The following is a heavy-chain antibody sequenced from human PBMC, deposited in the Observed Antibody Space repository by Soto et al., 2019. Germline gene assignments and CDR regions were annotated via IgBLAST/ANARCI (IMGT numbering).Heavy chain of an antibody. CDR2: IYWNDDK. CDR1: GFSLSTSGVG. J-gene: IGHJ3*02. CDR3: AHLPYTLYYYDSSGYSWAFDI. Sequence: SGPTLVNPTQTLTLTCTFSGFSLSTSGVGVGWIRQPPGKALEWLALIYWNDDKRYSPSLKSRLTITKDTSKNQVVLTMTNMDPVDTATYYCAHLPYTLYYYDSSGYSWAFDIWGQGTMVTVSS. V-gene: IGHV2-5*01. D-gene: IGHD3-22*01.